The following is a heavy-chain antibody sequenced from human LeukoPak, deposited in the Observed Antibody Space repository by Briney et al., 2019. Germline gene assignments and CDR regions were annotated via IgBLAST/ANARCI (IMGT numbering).Heavy chain of an antibody. Sequence: PSETLSLTCTVSGGSISSYYWSWIRQPPGKGLEWIGYIYYSGSTNYNPSLKSRVTISVDTSKNQFSLKLSSVTAADTAVYYCARGRTYYYGSGSYYPDYWGQGTLVTVSP. CDR3: ARGRTYYYGSGSYYPDY. CDR1: GGSISSYY. V-gene: IGHV4-59*01. J-gene: IGHJ4*02. CDR2: IYYSGST. D-gene: IGHD3-10*01.